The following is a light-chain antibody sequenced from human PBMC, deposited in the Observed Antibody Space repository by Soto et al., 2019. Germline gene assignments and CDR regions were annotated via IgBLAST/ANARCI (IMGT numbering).Light chain of an antibody. Sequence: EIVMTQSPVTLAFSPGERATLSCRASQSVASRNLAWYQQKSGQAPRLLIYGASSRAIHTPDRFSGSGSGTDFTLTISGLEPEDFAVYYCQHFGNSLWTFGQGTKVDIK. J-gene: IGKJ1*01. CDR2: GAS. CDR1: QSVASRN. CDR3: QHFGNSLWT. V-gene: IGKV3-20*01.